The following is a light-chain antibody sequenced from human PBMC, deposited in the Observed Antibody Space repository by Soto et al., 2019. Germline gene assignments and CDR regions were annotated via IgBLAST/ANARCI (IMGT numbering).Light chain of an antibody. CDR1: SSDVGSYNL. Sequence: QSVLTQPASVSGSPGQSITISCTGTSSDVGSYNLVSWYQQYPDKAPKLMIFDVNTRPSGVSNRFSGSKSGNTASLTISGLQAEDEAVYYCSSYKSSSTLPYVFGTGTKLTVL. J-gene: IGLJ1*01. CDR3: SSYKSSSTLPYV. V-gene: IGLV2-14*01. CDR2: DVN.